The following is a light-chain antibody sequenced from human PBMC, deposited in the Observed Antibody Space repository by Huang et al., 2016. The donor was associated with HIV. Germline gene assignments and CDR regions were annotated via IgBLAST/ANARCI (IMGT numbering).Light chain of an antibody. Sequence: DVVMTQTPLSLSVTPGQPASISCKSSQSLLHTDGKRYLYWYLQKPGQSPQLMIHEVSTLFSGVPDRFSGSGSGTDFTLKISRVEAEDVGVYYCMQSIQLPLTFGQGTKVEIK. CDR1: QSLLHTDGKRY. V-gene: IGKV2D-29*02. J-gene: IGKJ1*01. CDR2: EVS. CDR3: MQSIQLPLT.